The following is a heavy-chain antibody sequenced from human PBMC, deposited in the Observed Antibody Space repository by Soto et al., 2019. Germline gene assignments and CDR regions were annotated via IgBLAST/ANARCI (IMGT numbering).Heavy chain of an antibody. Sequence: QITLKESGPTVVKPTQTLTLTCTFSGFSLSTNGVGVGWNRQPPGKALEWLALIFWDDDKYYSPSLKSRLTITKDTSKNQVVLTKTDMDPVDTATYYCAHRGSYYDVSTTYYSRYYFDHWGQGTLVTVSS. D-gene: IGHD3-9*01. CDR3: AHRGSYYDVSTTYYSRYYFDH. CDR2: IFWDDDK. J-gene: IGHJ4*02. V-gene: IGHV2-5*02. CDR1: GFSLSTNGVG.